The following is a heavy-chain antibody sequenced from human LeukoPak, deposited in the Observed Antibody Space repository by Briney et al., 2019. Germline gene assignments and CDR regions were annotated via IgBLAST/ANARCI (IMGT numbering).Heavy chain of an antibody. D-gene: IGHD6-13*01. CDR1: GGSISSGAYY. V-gene: IGHV4-30-2*01. CDR3: ARRGSSSWNEGDH. CDR2: IYHTGST. Sequence: SETLSLTCAVSGGSISSGAYYWSWIRQPPGKGLEWIGYIYHTGSTYYNPSLKSRVTISVDRSKNEFSLKLTSVTAADTAVYYCARRGSSSWNEGDHWGQGTLVTVSS. J-gene: IGHJ4*02.